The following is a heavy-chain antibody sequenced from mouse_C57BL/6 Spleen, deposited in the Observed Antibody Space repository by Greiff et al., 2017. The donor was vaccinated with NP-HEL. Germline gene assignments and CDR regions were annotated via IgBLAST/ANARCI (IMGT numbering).Heavy chain of an antibody. J-gene: IGHJ3*01. D-gene: IGHD1-1*01. Sequence: EVKLEESGPGLVKPSQSLSLTCSVTGYSITSGYYWNWIRQFPGNKLEWMGYISYDGSNNYNPSLKNRISITRDTSKNQFFLTLNSVTTEDTATYYCVTGYYYGSSYPFAYWGQGTLVTVSA. CDR1: GYSITSGYY. CDR3: VTGYYYGSSYPFAY. V-gene: IGHV3-6*01. CDR2: ISYDGSN.